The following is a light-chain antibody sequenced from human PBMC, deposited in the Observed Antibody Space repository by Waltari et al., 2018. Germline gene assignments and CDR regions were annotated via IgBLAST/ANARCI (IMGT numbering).Light chain of an antibody. CDR1: SSDVGCYNY. CDR3: CSYAGSSTFV. CDR2: DVS. V-gene: IGLV2-23*02. J-gene: IGLJ1*01. Sequence: QSALTQPASVSGSPGQSITIPCTGTSSDVGCYNYVSWYQQHPGKAPKLMIYDVSKRPSGVSNRFSGSKSGNTASLTISGLQAEDEADYYCCSYAGSSTFVLGTGTKVTVL.